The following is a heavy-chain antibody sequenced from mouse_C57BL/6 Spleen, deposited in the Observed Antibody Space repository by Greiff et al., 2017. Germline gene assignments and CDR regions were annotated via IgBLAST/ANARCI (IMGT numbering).Heavy chain of an antibody. CDR3: ARSYGNYVKY. D-gene: IGHD2-1*01. J-gene: IGHJ2*01. CDR2: IYPGDGDT. V-gene: IGHV1-80*01. CDR1: GYAFSSYW. Sequence: QVQLKESGAELVKPGASVKISCKASGYAFSSYWMNWVKQRPGTGLEWIGQIYPGDGDTNYNGKFKGKATLTADKSSSTAYMQLSSLTAEDSAVYFGARSYGNYVKYWGQGATLTVSS.